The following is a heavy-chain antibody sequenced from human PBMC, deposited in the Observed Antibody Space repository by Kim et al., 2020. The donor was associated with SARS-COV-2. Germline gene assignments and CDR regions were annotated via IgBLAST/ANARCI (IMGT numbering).Heavy chain of an antibody. J-gene: IGHJ4*02. V-gene: IGHV6-1*01. CDR3: ARVDTAMVRGAVDY. Sequence: AVSVKSRITINPDTSKDQFSLQLNSVTPEDTAVYYCARVDTAMVRGAVDYWGQGTLVTVSS. D-gene: IGHD5-18*01.